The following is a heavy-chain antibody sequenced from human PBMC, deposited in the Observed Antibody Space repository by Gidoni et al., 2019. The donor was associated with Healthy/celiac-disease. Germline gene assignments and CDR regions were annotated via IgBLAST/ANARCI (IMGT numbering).Heavy chain of an antibody. D-gene: IGHD5-18*01. J-gene: IGHJ4*02. V-gene: IGHV3-33*01. CDR1: GFTLSSYG. CDR2: IWYDGSNK. CDR3: AREGYSYAKFDY. Sequence: QVQLVESGGGVVQTGRSLRLSCAASGFTLSSYGMPWVRQAPGKGLGWVAVIWYDGSNKYYADSVKGRFTISRDNSKNTLYLQMNSLRAEDTAVYYCAREGYSYAKFDYWGQGTLVTVSS.